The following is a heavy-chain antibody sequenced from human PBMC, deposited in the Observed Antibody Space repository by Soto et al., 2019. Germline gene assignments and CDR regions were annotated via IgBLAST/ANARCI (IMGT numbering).Heavy chain of an antibody. CDR2: INPNSGGT. CDR3: ASRTRGYSGYRVYYYYYGMDV. V-gene: IGHV1-2*02. Sequence: ASVKVSCKASGYTFTGYCMHWVRQAPGQGLEWMGWINPNSGGTNYAQKFQGRVTMTRDTSISTAYMELSRLRSDDTAVYYCASRTRGYSGYRVYYYYYGMDVWGQGTTVTVSS. D-gene: IGHD5-12*01. CDR1: GYTFTGYC. J-gene: IGHJ6*02.